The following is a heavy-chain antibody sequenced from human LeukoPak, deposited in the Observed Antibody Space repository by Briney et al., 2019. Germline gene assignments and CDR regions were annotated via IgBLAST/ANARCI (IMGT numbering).Heavy chain of an antibody. V-gene: IGHV3-7*03. CDR1: GFTFNNFL. D-gene: IGHD4-23*01. CDR2: IKQDGGER. Sequence: QSGGSLRLSCAATGFTFNNFLMSWVRHVPGRGLEWVANIKQDGGERYYADSVKGRFTISRDNAKNSLYLQMNSLRAEDTAFYYCAKAEGFFGGYYDHWGQGTLVTVSS. J-gene: IGHJ4*02. CDR3: AKAEGFFGGYYDH.